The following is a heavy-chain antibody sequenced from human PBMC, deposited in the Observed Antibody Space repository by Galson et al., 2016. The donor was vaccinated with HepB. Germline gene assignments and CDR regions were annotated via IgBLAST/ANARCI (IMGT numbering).Heavy chain of an antibody. D-gene: IGHD2-21*01. V-gene: IGHV3-21*01. CDR1: GFTFSRIA. CDR2: ISSSSSYL. J-gene: IGHJ3*02. CDR3: ARVIGGTLDALDT. Sequence: SLRLSCAASGFTFSRIAMHWVRQAPGKGLEWVSSISSSSSYLYYADSVKGRFTISRDNSKNTLYLQMNSLRAEDSAVDYCARVIGGTLDALDTWGQGTMVTVSS.